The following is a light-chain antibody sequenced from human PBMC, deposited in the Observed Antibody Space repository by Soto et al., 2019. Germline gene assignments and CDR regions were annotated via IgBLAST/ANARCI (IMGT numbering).Light chain of an antibody. CDR2: GAS. Sequence: EIVLTQSPATLSLSPGERATLCCRASQSVSSYLAWYQQKPGQAPRLLIFGASSRATGIPDRFSGSGSGTDFTLTISRLEPEDFAVYYCQQYGSSPSTFGQGTKVDI. V-gene: IGKV3-20*01. CDR1: QSVSSY. CDR3: QQYGSSPST. J-gene: IGKJ1*01.